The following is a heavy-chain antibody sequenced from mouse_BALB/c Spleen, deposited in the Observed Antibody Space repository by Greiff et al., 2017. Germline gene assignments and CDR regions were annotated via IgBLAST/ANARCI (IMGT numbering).Heavy chain of an antibody. V-gene: IGHV1-26*01. D-gene: IGHD2-1*01. J-gene: IGHJ2*01. CDR1: GYSFTGYY. Sequence: VQLKQSGPELVRPGESVKISCKASGYSFTGYYMHWVKQSHGKSLEWIGRVNPNNGGTSYNQKFKGKAILTVDKSSSTAYMELRSLTSEDSAVYYCARSSLIYYGNYGGFDYWGQGTTLTVSS. CDR2: VNPNNGGT. CDR3: ARSSLIYYGNYGGFDY.